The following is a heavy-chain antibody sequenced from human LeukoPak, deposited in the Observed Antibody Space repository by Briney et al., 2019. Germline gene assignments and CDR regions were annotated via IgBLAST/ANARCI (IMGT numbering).Heavy chain of an antibody. D-gene: IGHD6-6*01. V-gene: IGHV3-23*01. CDR2: ISGSGGST. CDR1: GFIFNNND. Sequence: GGSLRLSCSASGFIFNNNDMSWVRQAPGKGLEWVSAISGSGGSTYYADSVKGRFTISRDNSKNTLYLQMNSLRAEDTAVYYCAKGKLSSSAAFDIWGQGTMVTVSS. CDR3: AKGKLSSSAAFDI. J-gene: IGHJ3*02.